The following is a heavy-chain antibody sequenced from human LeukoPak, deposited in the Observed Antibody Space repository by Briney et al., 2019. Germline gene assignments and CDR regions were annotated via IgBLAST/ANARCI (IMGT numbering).Heavy chain of an antibody. V-gene: IGHV7-4-1*02. CDR3: ASLGLILTGYNYYYMDV. Sequence: ASVKVSCKASGYTFTSYAMNWVRQAPGQGLEWMGWINTNTGNPTYAQGFTGRFVFSLDTSVSAAYLQISSLKAEDTAVYYCASLGLILTGYNYYYMDVWGKGTTVTVSS. J-gene: IGHJ6*03. D-gene: IGHD3-9*01. CDR2: INTNTGNP. CDR1: GYTFTSYA.